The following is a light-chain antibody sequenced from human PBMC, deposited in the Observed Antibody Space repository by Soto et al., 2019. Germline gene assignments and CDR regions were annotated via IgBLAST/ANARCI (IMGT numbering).Light chain of an antibody. J-gene: IGLJ2*01. Sequence: QSALTQPASVSGSPGQSITISCTGTSGDVGGYNYVSWYQHHPGKAPKLIIYEVSNRPSGVSNRFSGSKSGNTASLTISGLQAEDETDYYCTSWTTTSPVAFGGGTKLTVL. V-gene: IGLV2-14*01. CDR3: TSWTTTSPVA. CDR1: SGDVGGYNY. CDR2: EVS.